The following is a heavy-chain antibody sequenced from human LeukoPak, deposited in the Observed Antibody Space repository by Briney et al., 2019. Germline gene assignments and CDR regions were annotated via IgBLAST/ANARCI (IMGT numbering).Heavy chain of an antibody. CDR3: ARVGPFLVVVAAEEIGLNY. CDR2: INSDGSST. J-gene: IGHJ4*02. D-gene: IGHD2-15*01. Sequence: GGSLRLSCAASGFTFSSYWMHWVRQAPGKGLVWVSRINSDGSSTSYADSVKGRFTISRDNAKNTLYLQMNSLRAEDTAVYYCARVGPFLVVVAAEEIGLNYWGQGTLVTVSS. V-gene: IGHV3-74*01. CDR1: GFTFSSYW.